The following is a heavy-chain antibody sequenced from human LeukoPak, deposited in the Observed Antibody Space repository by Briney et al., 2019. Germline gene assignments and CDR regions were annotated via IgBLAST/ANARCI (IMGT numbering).Heavy chain of an antibody. Sequence: SETLSLTCAVYGGSFSGYYWSWIRQPPGKGLEWIGEINHSGSTNYNPSLKSRVTISVDTSKNQFSLKLSSVTAADTAVYYCARGPRCSGGSCYSYYNYGMDVWGQGTTVTVSS. CDR3: ARGPRCSGGSCYSYYNYGMDV. J-gene: IGHJ6*02. D-gene: IGHD2-15*01. V-gene: IGHV4-34*01. CDR2: INHSGST. CDR1: GGSFSGYY.